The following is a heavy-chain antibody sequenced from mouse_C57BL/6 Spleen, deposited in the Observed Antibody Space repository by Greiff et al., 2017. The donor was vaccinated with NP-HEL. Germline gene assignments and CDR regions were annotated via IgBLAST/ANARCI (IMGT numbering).Heavy chain of an antibody. J-gene: IGHJ1*03. Sequence: VKLQQSGAELVRPGASVKLSCKASGYTFTDYYINWVKQRPGQGLEWIARIYPGSGNTYYNEKFKGKATLTAEKSSSTAYMQLSSLTSEDSAVYFCARFAYWSGYDGYFDVWGTGTTVTVSS. CDR1: GYTFTDYY. V-gene: IGHV1-76*01. CDR2: IYPGSGNT. CDR3: ARFAYWSGYDGYFDV. D-gene: IGHD2-2*01.